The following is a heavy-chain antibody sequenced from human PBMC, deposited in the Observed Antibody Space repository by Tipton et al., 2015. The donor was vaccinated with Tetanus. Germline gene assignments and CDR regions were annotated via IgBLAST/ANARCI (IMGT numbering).Heavy chain of an antibody. CDR3: ARGLPRAPSYLDY. V-gene: IGHV4-34*09. CDR2: INHSGST. J-gene: IGHJ4*02. Sequence: TLSLTCAVYGASFSDYYWSWIRQAPGKGLEWIGEINHSGSTNHNPSLKSRVTLSVDTSKNQFSLSLTSVTAADTAVYFCARGLPRAPSYLDYWGQGKQVTVSS. D-gene: IGHD3-16*01. CDR1: GASFSDYY.